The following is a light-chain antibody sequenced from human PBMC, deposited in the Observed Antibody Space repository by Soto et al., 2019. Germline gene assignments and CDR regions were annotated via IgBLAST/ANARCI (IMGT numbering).Light chain of an antibody. CDR2: AAS. Sequence: EIVLTQSPGTLSLSPGERATVSCRASQSVTSSYLAWFQQKPGQAPRLLIYAASSRATGIPDRFSGSGSGTDFTLTISRLEPEDFAVYYCQQYGGSPGYTFGQGTKLE. CDR3: QQYGGSPGYT. J-gene: IGKJ2*01. CDR1: QSVTSSY. V-gene: IGKV3-20*01.